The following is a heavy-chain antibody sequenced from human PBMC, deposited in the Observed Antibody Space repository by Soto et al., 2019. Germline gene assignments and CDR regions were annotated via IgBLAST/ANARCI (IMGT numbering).Heavy chain of an antibody. CDR1: VGTVCSYW. V-gene: IGHV3-7*01. CDR2: IKQDGSKK. CDR3: ERDNWVRSFGSGSSC. D-gene: IGHD3-22*01. J-gene: IGHJ1*01. Sequence: RRSGAGCVGTVCSYWRTSFRHAPGKGLEWLANIKQDGSKKYYVDSVKVRFTISRDNSKNTLYLKMNSLRAEDTAVYYCERDNWVRSFGSGSSCRGKGTLVPV.